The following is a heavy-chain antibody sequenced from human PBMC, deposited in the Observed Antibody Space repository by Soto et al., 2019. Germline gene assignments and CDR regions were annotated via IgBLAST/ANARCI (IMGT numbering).Heavy chain of an antibody. Sequence: AGGSLRLSCAASGFNFSRYGMHWVRQAPGKGLEWVGHISSRVHGATADYAAPVKGRFTISRDDSESTLYLEMNSLKTEDTGIYYCTTRGNYYYYYGIDAWGQGTTVTVSS. D-gene: IGHD3-10*01. J-gene: IGHJ6*02. V-gene: IGHV3-15*01. CDR3: TTRGNYYYYYGIDA. CDR2: ISSRVHGATA. CDR1: GFNFSRYG.